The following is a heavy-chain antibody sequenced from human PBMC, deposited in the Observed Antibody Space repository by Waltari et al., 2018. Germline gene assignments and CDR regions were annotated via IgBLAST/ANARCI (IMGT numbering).Heavy chain of an antibody. CDR1: GGSFSDYY. Sequence: QVQLQQWGAGLLKPSETLSLTCDVYGGSFSDYYWSWIRQPPGKGLEWIGEIHHSGNTNYNPSLKRRVIVSIATAKDQFSLKLTSVTAADTAVYYCARLVVVRSAVGAYYFDYWGQGTLVTVSS. V-gene: IGHV4-34*02. J-gene: IGHJ4*02. D-gene: IGHD2-15*01. CDR2: IHHSGNT. CDR3: ARLVVVRSAVGAYYFDY.